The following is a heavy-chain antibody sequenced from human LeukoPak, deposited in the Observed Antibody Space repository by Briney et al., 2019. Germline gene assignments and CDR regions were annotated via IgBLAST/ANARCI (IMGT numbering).Heavy chain of an antibody. Sequence: GASVKVSCKASGGTFSSYAISWVRQAPGQGLEWMGGIIPIFGTANYAQKFQGRVTITTDESTSTAYMELSSLRSEDTAVYYCARDQPVTTGAWFDPWGQGTLVTVSS. CDR3: ARDQPVTTGAWFDP. V-gene: IGHV1-69*05. CDR2: IIPIFGTA. CDR1: GGTFSSYA. J-gene: IGHJ5*02. D-gene: IGHD4-11*01.